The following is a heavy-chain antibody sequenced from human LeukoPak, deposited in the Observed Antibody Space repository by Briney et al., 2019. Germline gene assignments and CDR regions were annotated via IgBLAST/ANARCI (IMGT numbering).Heavy chain of an antibody. D-gene: IGHD3-22*01. V-gene: IGHV1-2*02. CDR3: ARTYYYDSSGYYSFYYYYGMDV. CDR2: INPNSGGT. J-gene: IGHJ6*02. Sequence: ASVTVSCKASGYTFTGYYMHWVRQAPGQGLEWMGWINPNSGGTNYAQKFQGRVTMTRDTSISTAYMELSRLRSDDTAVYYCARTYYYDSSGYYSFYYYYGMDVWGQGTAVTVSS. CDR1: GYTFTGYY.